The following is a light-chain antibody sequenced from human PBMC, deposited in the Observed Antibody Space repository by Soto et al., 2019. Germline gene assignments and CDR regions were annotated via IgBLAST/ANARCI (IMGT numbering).Light chain of an antibody. CDR1: QSVSSTN. CDR2: GAS. Sequence: EIVLTQSPGTLSLSPGERATLSCRASQSVSSTNLAWYQQKPGQAPRLLIYGASSRATGIPDRFSGSASGTDFTLTINRLEPEDFAIYYCQQYGSSRTFGQGTKLEI. CDR3: QQYGSSRT. J-gene: IGKJ2*01. V-gene: IGKV3-20*01.